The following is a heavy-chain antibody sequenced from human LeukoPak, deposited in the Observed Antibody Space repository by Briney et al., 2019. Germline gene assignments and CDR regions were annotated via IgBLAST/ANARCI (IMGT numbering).Heavy chain of an antibody. D-gene: IGHD3-10*01. J-gene: IGHJ6*04. CDR2: IWYDGSNK. CDR3: AKRNYYGSGSPRALDMDV. Sequence: VGSLRLSCAASGFTFSSYGMHWVRQAPGKGLEWVAVIWYDGSNKYYADSVTGRFTISRDNSKNTLYLHMNSLRAEDTAVYYCAKRNYYGSGSPRALDMDVWGKGTTVTVSS. CDR1: GFTFSSYG. V-gene: IGHV3-33*06.